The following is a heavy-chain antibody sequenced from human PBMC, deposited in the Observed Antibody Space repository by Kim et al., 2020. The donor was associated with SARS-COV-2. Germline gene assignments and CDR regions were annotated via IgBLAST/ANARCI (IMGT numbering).Heavy chain of an antibody. Sequence: GGSLRLSCAASGFTFGGYAMNWVRQAPGKGLEWVSGINQDGGGKDYVDSVKGRFTISRDNAKNSLYLQMNSLRAEDTALYYCAKGISWCSTSCYNHYYYMDVGRKGTTVTVS. J-gene: IGHJ6*03. CDR1: GFTFGGYA. D-gene: IGHD2-2*01. CDR3: AKGISWCSTSCYNHYYYMDV. CDR2: INQDGGGK. V-gene: IGHV3-7*03.